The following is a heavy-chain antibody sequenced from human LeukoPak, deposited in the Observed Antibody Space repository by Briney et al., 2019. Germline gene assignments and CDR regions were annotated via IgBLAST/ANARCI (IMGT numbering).Heavy chain of an antibody. J-gene: IGHJ6*02. V-gene: IGHV4-39*01. CDR1: GGSISSSSYY. Sequence: PSETLSLTCTVSGGSISSSSYYWGWIRQPPGKGLEWTGSIYYSGSTYYNPSLKSRVTISVDTSKNQFSLKLSSVTAADTAVYYCMTSSSWTYYYYGMDVWGQGTTVTVSS. CDR2: IYYSGST. D-gene: IGHD6-13*01. CDR3: MTSSSWTYYYYGMDV.